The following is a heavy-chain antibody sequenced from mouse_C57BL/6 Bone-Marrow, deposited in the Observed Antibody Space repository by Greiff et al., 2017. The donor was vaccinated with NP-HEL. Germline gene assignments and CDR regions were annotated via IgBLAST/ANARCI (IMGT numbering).Heavy chain of an antibody. J-gene: IGHJ1*03. CDR3: AREALYGSSFWYFDV. CDR1: GYSITSGYY. V-gene: IGHV3-6*01. Sequence: ESGPGLVKPSQSLSLTCSVTGYSITSGYYWNWIRQFPGNKLEWMGYISYDGSNNYNPSLKNRISITRDTSKNQFFLKLNSVTTEDTATYYCAREALYGSSFWYFDVWGTGTTVTVSS. D-gene: IGHD1-1*01. CDR2: ISYDGSN.